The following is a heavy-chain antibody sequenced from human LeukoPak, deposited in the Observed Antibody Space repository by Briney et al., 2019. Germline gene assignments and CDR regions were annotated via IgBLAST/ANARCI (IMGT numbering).Heavy chain of an antibody. V-gene: IGHV1-2*02. Sequence: GASVKVFCKASGYTFTGHYVHWVRQAPGQGIGRMGWINPNSGGTNYAQKFQGRVTMTRATSISIAYLELSRLRSDDTAVYYCAKEGGYCSSGTCYPWWFDPWGQGTLVTVSS. D-gene: IGHD2-15*01. J-gene: IGHJ5*02. CDR2: INPNSGGT. CDR1: GYTFTGHY. CDR3: AKEGGYCSSGTCYPWWFDP.